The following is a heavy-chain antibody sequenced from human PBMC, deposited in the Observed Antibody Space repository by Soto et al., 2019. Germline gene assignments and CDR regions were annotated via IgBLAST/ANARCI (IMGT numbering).Heavy chain of an antibody. V-gene: IGHV3-23*01. CDR3: AKGGLLDYYFDY. CDR1: GFTFSSYA. J-gene: IGHJ4*02. Sequence: PGGSLRLSCAASGFTFSSYALSWVRQAPGKGLEWVSAISGSGGSTYYADSVKGRFTISRDNSKNTLYLQMNSLRAEDTAVYYCAKGGLLDYYFDYWGQGTLVTVSS. D-gene: IGHD2-15*01. CDR2: ISGSGGST.